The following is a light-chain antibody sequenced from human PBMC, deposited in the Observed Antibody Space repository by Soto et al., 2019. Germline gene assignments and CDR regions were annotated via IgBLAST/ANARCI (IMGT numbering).Light chain of an antibody. V-gene: IGKV3-20*01. CDR2: GVF. J-gene: IGKJ1*01. Sequence: EIVLTQSPGTLSLSPGERATLSYRASQSVTSDYLAWYQQKPGQAPRLLIWGVFNRATGIPDRFSGSGSATDFTLTISRLEPEDFAVYYCQQYGSLSWTFGQGTKVDIK. CDR1: QSVTSDY. CDR3: QQYGSLSWT.